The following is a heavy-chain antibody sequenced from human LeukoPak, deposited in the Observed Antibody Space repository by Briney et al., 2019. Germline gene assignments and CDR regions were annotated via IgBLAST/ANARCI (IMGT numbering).Heavy chain of an antibody. V-gene: IGHV4-39*01. J-gene: IGHJ4*02. CDR1: GGSISSSSYY. CDR3: ARHPGATEY. Sequence: SETLSLTCTVSGGSISSSSYYWGWIRQPPGKGLEWIGSIYYSGSTYYNPSLESRVTIPVDTSKNQFSLKLSSVTAADTSVYYCARHPGATEYWGQGTLVTVSS. CDR2: IYYSGST.